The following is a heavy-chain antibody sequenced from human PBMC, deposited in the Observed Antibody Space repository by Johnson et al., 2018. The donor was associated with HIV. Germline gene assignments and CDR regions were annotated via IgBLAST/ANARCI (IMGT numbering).Heavy chain of an antibody. J-gene: IGHJ3*02. CDR2: IKQDGSEK. D-gene: IGHD6-13*01. CDR1: GFTFSNYW. CDR3: ARDLRIYSSSTIRGDAFDI. Sequence: VQLVESGGGLVQPGGYLRLSCAASGFTFSNYWMSWVRQAPGKGLEWVANIKQDGSEKYYVDSVKGRFTISRDNSKNTLYLQMNSLIAEDTAVYYCARDLRIYSSSTIRGDAFDIWGQGTMVTVSS. V-gene: IGHV3-7*01.